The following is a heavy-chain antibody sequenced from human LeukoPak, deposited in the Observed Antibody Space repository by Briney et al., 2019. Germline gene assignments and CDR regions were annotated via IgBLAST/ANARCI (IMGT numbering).Heavy chain of an antibody. D-gene: IGHD3-16*02. V-gene: IGHV4-34*01. Sequence: SETLSLTCAVYGGSFSGYYWSWIRQPPGKGLEWIGEINHSGSTNYNPSLKSRVTISVDTSKNQFSLKLSSVTAADTAVYYCAKGYYDYIWGSYRSDAFDIWGQGTMVTVSS. CDR3: AKGYYDYIWGSYRSDAFDI. J-gene: IGHJ3*02. CDR1: GGSFSGYY. CDR2: INHSGST.